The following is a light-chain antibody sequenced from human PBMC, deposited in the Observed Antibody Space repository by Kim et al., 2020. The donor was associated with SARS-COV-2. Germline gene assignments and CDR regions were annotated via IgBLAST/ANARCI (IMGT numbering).Light chain of an antibody. CDR1: QSVSDN. V-gene: IGKV3-15*01. Sequence: EIVMTQSPATLSVSPGERVTLSCRASQSVSDNLAWYQQKPGQAPRLLIYDASTRATGIPVRFSGSGSGTEFTLTITSLQSEDFAVYFCQQYNNWPEAFGQGTKLEI. J-gene: IGKJ2*01. CDR2: DAS. CDR3: QQYNNWPEA.